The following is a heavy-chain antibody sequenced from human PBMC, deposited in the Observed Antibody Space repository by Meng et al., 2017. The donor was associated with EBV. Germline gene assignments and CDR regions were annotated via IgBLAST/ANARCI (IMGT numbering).Heavy chain of an antibody. Sequence: VQLVASGGGLVKPGWSLLRSCAASGFTFSNAWMSWVRQAPGKGLECVGRIKSKTDGGTTDYAAPVKGRFTISRDDSKNTLYLQMNSLKTEDTAVYYCTTDEGAIQEDYWGQGTLVTVSS. D-gene: IGHD1-26*01. CDR2: IKSKTDGGTT. CDR3: TTDEGAIQEDY. CDR1: GFTFSNAW. J-gene: IGHJ4*02. V-gene: IGHV3-15*01.